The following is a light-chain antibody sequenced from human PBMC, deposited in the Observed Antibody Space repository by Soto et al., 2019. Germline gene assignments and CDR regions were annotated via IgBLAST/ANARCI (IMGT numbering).Light chain of an antibody. CDR3: QQYSSYSLPT. J-gene: IGKJ4*01. Sequence: DIQMTQSPAILSLSVGESVTITCRASQSVSRWLAWYQQKPGKAPKLLIYDASSLNSGVPSRFSGSQSGTEFTLTITSLLPDDFATYFCQQYSSYSLPTFGGGSKVDIK. CDR1: QSVSRW. V-gene: IGKV1-5*01. CDR2: DAS.